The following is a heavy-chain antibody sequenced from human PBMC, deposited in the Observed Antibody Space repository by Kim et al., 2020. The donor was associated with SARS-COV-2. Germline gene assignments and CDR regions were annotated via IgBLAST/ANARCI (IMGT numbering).Heavy chain of an antibody. J-gene: IGHJ4*02. D-gene: IGHD3-9*01. CDR3: AARYDILTGYPSY. V-gene: IGHV1-69*02. Sequence: AQKFQGRVTITADKSTSTAYMELSSLRSEDTAVYYCAARYDILTGYPSYWGQGTLVTVSS.